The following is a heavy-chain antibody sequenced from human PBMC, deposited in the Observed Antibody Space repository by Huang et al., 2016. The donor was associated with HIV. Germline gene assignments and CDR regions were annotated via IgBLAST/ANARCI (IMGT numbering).Heavy chain of an antibody. V-gene: IGHV1-18*01. D-gene: IGHD3-22*01. CDR1: GYTFTTYG. J-gene: IGHJ4*02. CDR2: SSGYDGDT. Sequence: QVQLVQSGAEVKKPGASVKVSCKASGYTFTTYGFSWVRQAPGQGLRWLGWSSGYDGDTIYAQKLQGRGTMTTDIATSTDYMELTSLRSDDTGVYYWARDFYDSNAYLIDYWGQGTLVIVSS. CDR3: ARDFYDSNAYLIDY.